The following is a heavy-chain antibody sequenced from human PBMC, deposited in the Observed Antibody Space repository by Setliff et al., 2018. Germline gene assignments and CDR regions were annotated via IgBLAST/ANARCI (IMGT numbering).Heavy chain of an antibody. D-gene: IGHD3-22*01. J-gene: IGHJ6*03. V-gene: IGHV3-74*03. CDR1: GFTFSSYG. CDR3: AKTAHHYESSGYYYDPYFYYMDV. Sequence: GGSLRLSCAASGFTFSSYGMHWVRQAPGKGLVWVSRLNEDGSTTTYADSVKGRFTISRDNAKNTLYLQMNSLRAEDTAVYYCAKTAHHYESSGYYYDPYFYYMDVWGKGTTVTVSS. CDR2: LNEDGSTT.